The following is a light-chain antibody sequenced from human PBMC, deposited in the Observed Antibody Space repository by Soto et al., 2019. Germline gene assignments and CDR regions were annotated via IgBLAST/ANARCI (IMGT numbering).Light chain of an antibody. V-gene: IGKV1-39*01. J-gene: IGKJ5*01. CDR2: AAS. CDR3: QESYSPFRT. Sequence: DIQMTQSPSSLSSSVGDRVTITCRASQSISSYLNWYQQKPGKAPKLLIYAASSLQSGVPSRFSGSGSGTDLTLTSSSLQPEDFANYYWQESYSPFRTFGQGTRLEIK. CDR1: QSISSY.